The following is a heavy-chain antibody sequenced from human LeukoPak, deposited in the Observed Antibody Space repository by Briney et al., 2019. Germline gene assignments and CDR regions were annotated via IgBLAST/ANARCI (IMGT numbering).Heavy chain of an antibody. J-gene: IGHJ4*02. CDR2: INHSGST. D-gene: IGHD3-3*01. CDR3: ARLTLYYDFWSGYYKSYYFDY. CDR1: GGSFSGYY. Sequence: SETLSLTCAVYGGSFSGYYWSWIRQPPGKGLEWTGEINHSGSTNYNPSLKSRVTISVDTSKNQFSLKLSSVTAADTAVYYCARLTLYYDFWSGYYKSYYFDYWGQGTLVTVSS. V-gene: IGHV4-34*01.